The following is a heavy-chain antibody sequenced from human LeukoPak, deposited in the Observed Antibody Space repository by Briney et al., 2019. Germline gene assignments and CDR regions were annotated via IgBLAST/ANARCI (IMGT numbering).Heavy chain of an antibody. V-gene: IGHV4-38-2*01. CDR2: IYHSGST. D-gene: IGHD2-2*02. J-gene: IGHJ4*02. Sequence: SETLSLTCAVSGYSISSGYYWGWIRQPPGKGLEWIGSIYHSGSTNYNPSLKSRVTISVDTSKNQFSLKLSSVTAADTAVYYCARGGRGYCSSTSCDTDYFDYWGQGTLVTVSS. CDR3: ARGGRGYCSSTSCDTDYFDY. CDR1: GYSISSGYY.